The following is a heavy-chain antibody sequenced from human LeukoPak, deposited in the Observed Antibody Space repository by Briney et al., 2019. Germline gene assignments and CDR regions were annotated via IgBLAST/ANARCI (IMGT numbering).Heavy chain of an antibody. Sequence: SDTLSLTCAVYGGSLSGYYGSWLRQPRGRGLEWLGEINHSGSTNYNPSLKSRVTISVDTAKIQFSQKLSSVTAADTAVYYCAGPESYCSSTSCLPPSQPGGFDYWGQGTLVTVSS. CDR2: INHSGST. CDR1: GGSLSGYY. D-gene: IGHD2-2*01. CDR3: AGPESYCSSTSCLPPSQPGGFDY. J-gene: IGHJ4*02. V-gene: IGHV4-34*01.